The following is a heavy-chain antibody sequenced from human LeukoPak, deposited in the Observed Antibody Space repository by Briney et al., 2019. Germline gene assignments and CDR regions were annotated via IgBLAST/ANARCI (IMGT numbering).Heavy chain of an antibody. D-gene: IGHD2-15*01. Sequence: GGSLRLSCAASGFTFSSYGMSWVRQAPGKGLEWVSAISGSGGSTYYADSVKGRFTISRDNSKNTLYLQMNSLRAEDTAVYYCAKNTLPYCSGGSCYPRMFDYWGQGTLVSVSS. CDR3: AKNTLPYCSGGSCYPRMFDY. J-gene: IGHJ4*02. CDR1: GFTFSSYG. V-gene: IGHV3-23*01. CDR2: ISGSGGST.